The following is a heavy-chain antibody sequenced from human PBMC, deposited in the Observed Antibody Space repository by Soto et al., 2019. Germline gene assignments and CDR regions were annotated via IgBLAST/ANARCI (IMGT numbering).Heavy chain of an antibody. V-gene: IGHV3-33*01. CDR2: IWYDGSNK. J-gene: IGHJ6*02. CDR3: ARVESGVSDDGMDV. D-gene: IGHD6-25*01. Sequence: GGSLRLSCAASGFTFSSYGMHWVRQAPGKGLEWVAVIWYDGSNKYYADSVKGRFTISRDNSKNTLYLQMNSLRAEDTAVYYCARVESGVSDDGMDVWGQGTTVTVSS. CDR1: GFTFSSYG.